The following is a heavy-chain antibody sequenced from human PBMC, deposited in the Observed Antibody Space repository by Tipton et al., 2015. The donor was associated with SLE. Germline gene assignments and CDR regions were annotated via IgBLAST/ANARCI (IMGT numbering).Heavy chain of an antibody. CDR1: GDSITTSFFQ. CDR2: ISYRGDT. CDR3: ARQRVNQGEEYFDY. D-gene: IGHD1-14*01. V-gene: IGHV4-39*07. J-gene: IGHJ4*02. Sequence: TLSLTCTVSGDSITTSFFQWGWIRQPPGKGLEWIGSISYRGDTLYNPSLKSRVTISVDPSKSQFSLKIISVTAADTAVYSCARQRVNQGEEYFDYWGQGTRVIVSS.